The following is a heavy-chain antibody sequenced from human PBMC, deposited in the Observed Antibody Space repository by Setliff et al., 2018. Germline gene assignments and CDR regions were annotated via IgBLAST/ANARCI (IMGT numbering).Heavy chain of an antibody. J-gene: IGHJ5*02. V-gene: IGHV4-61*02. CDR2: IYVNGGST. CDR3: ARQSVRGLADNNWFDP. Sequence: SETLSLTCSVSGDSISSGIYHWSWIRQPAGKGLEWIGRIYVNGGSTTYSPSLKSRVTISVDTSKNQFSLKLSSVTAADTAVYYCARQSVRGLADNNWFDPWGQGTLVTVSS. CDR1: GDSISSGIYH. D-gene: IGHD2-15*01.